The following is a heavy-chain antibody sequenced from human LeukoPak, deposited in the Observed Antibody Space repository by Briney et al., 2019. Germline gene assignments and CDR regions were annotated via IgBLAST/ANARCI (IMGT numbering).Heavy chain of an antibody. CDR3: AKDRGDIVVPSCFDP. D-gene: IGHD2-2*01. Sequence: GGSLRLSCAASGFTFSSYAMSWVRQARGKGLEWVSAISGSGGSTYYADSVKGRFTISRDNSKNTLYLQMNSLRAEDTAVYYCAKDRGDIVVPSCFDPWGQGTLVTVSS. J-gene: IGHJ5*02. CDR2: ISGSGGST. CDR1: GFTFSSYA. V-gene: IGHV3-23*01.